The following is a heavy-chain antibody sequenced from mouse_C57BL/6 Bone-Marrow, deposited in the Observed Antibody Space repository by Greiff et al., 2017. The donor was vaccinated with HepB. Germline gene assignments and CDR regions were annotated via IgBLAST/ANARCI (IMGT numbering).Heavy chain of an antibody. J-gene: IGHJ4*01. CDR3: ARSYYGSDYAMDY. CDR1: GYTFTSYC. CDR2: INPSSGYT. Sequence: VQLQESGAELAKPGASVKLSCKASGYTFTSYCMHWVKQRPGQGLEWIGYINPSSGYTKYNQKFKDKATLTADKSSSTAYMQLSSLTYEDSAVYYCARSYYGSDYAMDYWGQGTSVTVSS. D-gene: IGHD1-1*01. V-gene: IGHV1-7*01.